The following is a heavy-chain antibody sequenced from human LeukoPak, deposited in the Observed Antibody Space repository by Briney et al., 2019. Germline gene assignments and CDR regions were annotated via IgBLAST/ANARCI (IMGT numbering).Heavy chain of an antibody. CDR3: ATPAVGSGDNPLYYYVGV. Sequence: PSETLSLACTVSGYSISSGYYWGWIRQPPGKGLEWIGSIYHSGTTFYNLSLKSRVTMSVDTSKNQFSLGLSSVTAADTAVYFCATPAVGSGDNPLYYYVGVWGKGATVTVSS. CDR1: GYSISSGYY. CDR2: IYHSGTT. V-gene: IGHV4-38-2*02. J-gene: IGHJ6*03. D-gene: IGHD4-17*01.